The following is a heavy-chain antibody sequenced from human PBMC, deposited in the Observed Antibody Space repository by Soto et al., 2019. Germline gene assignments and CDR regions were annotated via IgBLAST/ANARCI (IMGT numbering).Heavy chain of an antibody. CDR3: ARNIPHVEYYDSSGYKGAFDI. J-gene: IGHJ3*02. V-gene: IGHV5-51*01. Sequence: GESLKISCKGSGYSFTSYWIGWVRQMPGKGLEWMGIIYPGDSDTRYSPSFQGQVTISADKSISTAYLQWSSLKASDTAMYYCARNIPHVEYYDSSGYKGAFDIWGQGTMVTVSS. CDR2: IYPGDSDT. CDR1: GYSFTSYW. D-gene: IGHD3-22*01.